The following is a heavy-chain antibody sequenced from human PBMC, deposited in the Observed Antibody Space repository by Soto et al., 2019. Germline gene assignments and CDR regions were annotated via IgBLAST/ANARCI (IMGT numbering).Heavy chain of an antibody. J-gene: IGHJ6*02. V-gene: IGHV1-69*13. CDR1: GGTFSSYA. Sequence: SVKVSCKASGGTFSSYAISWVRQAPGQGLEWMGGIIPIFGTANYAQRFQGRVTITADESTSTAYMELSSLRSEDTAVYYCARSGRADCSSTSCYRFYGMDVWGQGTTVTVSS. CDR3: ARSGRADCSSTSCYRFYGMDV. D-gene: IGHD2-2*02. CDR2: IIPIFGTA.